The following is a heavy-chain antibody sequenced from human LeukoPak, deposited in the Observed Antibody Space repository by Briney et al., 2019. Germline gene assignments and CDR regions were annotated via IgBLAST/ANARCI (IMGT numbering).Heavy chain of an antibody. V-gene: IGHV4-39*01. Sequence: SETLSLTCTVSGGSISGSSYSWGWIRQPPGKGLEWIGTIYYRGNTYSNPSLKSRVTISVDTSENHFSPRLSSVTAADTAMYYCARHTVTRGSNYVYVFDYWGQGTLVTVSS. J-gene: IGHJ4*02. D-gene: IGHD5-18*01. CDR1: GGSISGSSYS. CDR2: IYYRGNT. CDR3: ARHTVTRGSNYVYVFDY.